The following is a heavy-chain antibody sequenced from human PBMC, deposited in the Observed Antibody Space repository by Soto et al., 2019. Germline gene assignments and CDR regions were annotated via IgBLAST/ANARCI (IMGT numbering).Heavy chain of an antibody. CDR3: AADLRYCSGGSCYWPPDY. V-gene: IGHV1-18*01. CDR1: GYTFTSYG. J-gene: IGHJ4*02. CDR2: ISPYNGNT. Sequence: GASVKVSCKASGYTFTSYGISWVRQAPGQGLEWMGWISPYNGNTNYAQKFQGRVTITTDMSTSTAYMELSSLRSEDTAVYYCAADLRYCSGGSCYWPPDYWGQGTLVTVSS. D-gene: IGHD2-15*01.